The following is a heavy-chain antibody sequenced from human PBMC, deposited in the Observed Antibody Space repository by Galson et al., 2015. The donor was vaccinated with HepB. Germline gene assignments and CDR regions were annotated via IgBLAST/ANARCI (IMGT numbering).Heavy chain of an antibody. V-gene: IGHV3-30*04. CDR3: ASGYYYDSSGYYYEDAFDI. CDR1: GFTFSSYA. Sequence: SLRLSCAASGFTFSSYAMHWVRQAPGKGLEWVAVISYDGSNKYYADSVKGRFTISRDNSKNTLYLQMNSLRAEDTAVYYCASGYYYDSSGYYYEDAFDIWGQGTLVTVSS. D-gene: IGHD3-22*01. J-gene: IGHJ4*02. CDR2: ISYDGSNK.